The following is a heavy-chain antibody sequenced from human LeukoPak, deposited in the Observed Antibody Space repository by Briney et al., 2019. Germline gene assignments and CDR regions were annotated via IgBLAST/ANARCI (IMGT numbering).Heavy chain of an antibody. CDR3: ARLGIAARPWYFDY. CDR1: GYSFTNYW. CDR2: IYPGDSDT. D-gene: IGHD6-6*01. J-gene: IGHJ4*02. V-gene: IGHV5-51*01. Sequence: GESLKISCKGSGYSFTNYWIGWVRQMPGIGLEWMGIIYPGDSDTRYSPSFQGQVIISADKSISTAYLQWSSLKASDTAMYYCARLGIAARPWYFDYWGQGTLATVSS.